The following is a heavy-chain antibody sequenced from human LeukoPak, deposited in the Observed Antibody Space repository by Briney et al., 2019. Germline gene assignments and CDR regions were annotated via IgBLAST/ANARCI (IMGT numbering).Heavy chain of an antibody. J-gene: IGHJ3*02. CDR1: GFTFSSYW. V-gene: IGHV3-21*01. CDR3: SRAKRNGFDS. CDR2: ISTSSSYI. Sequence: PGGSLRLSCAASGFTFSSYWMSWVRQAPGKGLEWVSSISTSSSYIYYADSVKGRFTISRDNAKNSLYLQMNSLRAEDTAVYYCSRAKRNGFDSWGEGTMVTVSS.